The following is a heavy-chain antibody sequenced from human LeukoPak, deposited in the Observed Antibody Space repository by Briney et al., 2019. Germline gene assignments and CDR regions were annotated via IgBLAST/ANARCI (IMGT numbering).Heavy chain of an antibody. J-gene: IGHJ6*03. D-gene: IGHD2-2*01. V-gene: IGHV3-20*04. CDR3: AREGLVVPAAVIPSMDV. CDR1: GFTFDDYG. CDR2: INWNGGST. Sequence: GGSLRLSCAASGFTFDDYGMSWVRQAPGKGLEWVSGINWNGGSTGNAYSVKGRFTISRDNAKNSLYLQMNSLRAEDTALYYCAREGLVVPAAVIPSMDVWGKGTTVTVSS.